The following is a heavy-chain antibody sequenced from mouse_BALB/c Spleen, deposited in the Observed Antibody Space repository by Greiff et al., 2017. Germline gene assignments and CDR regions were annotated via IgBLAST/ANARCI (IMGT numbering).Heavy chain of an antibody. Sequence: EVHLVESGGGLVKPGGSLKLSCAASGFTFSSYAMSWVRQTPEKRLEWVASISSGGSTYYPDSVKGRFTISRDNARNILYLQMSSLRSEDTAMYYCAREYYGSSLYAMDYWGQGTSVTVSS. CDR3: AREYYGSSLYAMDY. J-gene: IGHJ4*01. V-gene: IGHV5-6-5*01. CDR1: GFTFSSYA. D-gene: IGHD1-1*01. CDR2: ISSGGST.